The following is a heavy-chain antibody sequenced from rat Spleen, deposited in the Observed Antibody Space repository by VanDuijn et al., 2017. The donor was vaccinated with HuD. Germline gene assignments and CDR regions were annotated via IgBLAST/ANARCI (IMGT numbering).Heavy chain of an antibody. Sequence: EVQLVESGGGLVQPGRSLKLSCAASGFTFSDYYWMTWIRQAPGKGLEWVASISTGGGNTYYRDSVKGRFTISRDNAKSTLYLQMNSLRSEDTATYYCARHTPFNYGTVGDYWGQGVMVTVSS. V-gene: IGHV5-25*01. CDR1: GFTFSDYY. CDR2: ISTGGGNT. CDR3: ARHTPFNYGTVGDY. D-gene: IGHD1-11*01. J-gene: IGHJ2*01.